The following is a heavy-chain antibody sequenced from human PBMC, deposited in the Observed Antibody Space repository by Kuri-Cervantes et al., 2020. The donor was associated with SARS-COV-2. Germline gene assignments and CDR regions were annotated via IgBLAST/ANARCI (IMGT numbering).Heavy chain of an antibody. V-gene: IGHV4-34*01. CDR1: GGSFSGYY. D-gene: IGHD3-16*02. J-gene: IGHJ6*02. Sequence: SETLSLTCAVYGGSFSGYYWSWIRQPPGKGLEWIGEINHSGSTNYNPSLKSQITISVDTSKNQFPQKLSSVTAADTAVYYCARGPGLYSRKAYGMDVWGQGTTVTVSS. CDR3: ARGPGLYSRKAYGMDV. CDR2: INHSGST.